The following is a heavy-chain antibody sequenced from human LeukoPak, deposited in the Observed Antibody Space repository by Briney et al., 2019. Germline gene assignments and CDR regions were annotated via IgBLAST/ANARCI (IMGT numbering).Heavy chain of an antibody. CDR1: GFTFSSYA. J-gene: IGHJ6*02. V-gene: IGHV3-23*01. D-gene: IGHD3-9*01. CDR2: ISGSGGST. CDR3: ARDSNSLRYGQEDV. Sequence: GGSLRLSCAASGFTFSSYAMSWVRQAPGKGLEWVSAISGSGGSTYYADSVKGRFTISRDNAKNSLYLQMNSLRAEDTAVYYCARDSNSLRYGQEDVRGQGTTVTVSS.